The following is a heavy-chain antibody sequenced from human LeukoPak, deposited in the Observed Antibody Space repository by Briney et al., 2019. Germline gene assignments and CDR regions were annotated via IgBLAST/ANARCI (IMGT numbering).Heavy chain of an antibody. CDR2: IDPSDSYT. CDR3: ARTLLWFGESFDY. J-gene: IGHJ4*02. D-gene: IGHD3-10*01. CDR1: GYSFISYW. Sequence: PGGSLRISCKGSGYSFISYWIIWVRQMPGNGLEWMGRIDPSDSYTNYSPSFQGHVTISADKSISTAYLQWSSLKASDTAMYYCARTLLWFGESFDYWGQGTLVTVSS. V-gene: IGHV5-10-1*01.